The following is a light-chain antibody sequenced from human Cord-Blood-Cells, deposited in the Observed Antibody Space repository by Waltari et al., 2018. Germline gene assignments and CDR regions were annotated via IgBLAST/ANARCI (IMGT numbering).Light chain of an antibody. V-gene: IGLV3-25*01. CDR3: QSADSSGTYVV. CDR1: ALPKQY. J-gene: IGLJ2*01. Sequence: PPSVSVSPGQMARITCSGDALPKQYAYWYQQKPGQAPVLVIYKDSERPSGIPERFSGSSSGTTVTLTISGVQAEDEADYYCQSADSSGTYVVFGGGTKLTVL. CDR2: KDS.